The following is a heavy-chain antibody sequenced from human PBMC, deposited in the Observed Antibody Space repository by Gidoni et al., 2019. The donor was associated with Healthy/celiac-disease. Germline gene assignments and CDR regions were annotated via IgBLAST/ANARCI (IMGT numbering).Heavy chain of an antibody. Sequence: QVQLQESGPGLVKPSQTLSLTCTVSGGSISSGSYYWSWIRQPAGKGLEWIGRIYTSGSTNYNPSLKSRVTMSVDTSKNQFSLKLSSVTAADTAVYYCARNQDYYDSSGYSLGYWGQGTLVTVSS. CDR2: IYTSGST. V-gene: IGHV4-61*02. D-gene: IGHD3-22*01. J-gene: IGHJ4*02. CDR1: GGSISSGSYY. CDR3: ARNQDYYDSSGYSLGY.